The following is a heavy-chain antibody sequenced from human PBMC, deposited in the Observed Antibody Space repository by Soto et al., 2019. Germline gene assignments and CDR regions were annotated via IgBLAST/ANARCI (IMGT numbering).Heavy chain of an antibody. CDR3: ARHDFWSGYLNAFDI. V-gene: IGHV4-39*01. J-gene: IGHJ3*02. CDR1: GGSISSSSYY. CDR2: IYYSGST. D-gene: IGHD3-3*01. Sequence: QLQLQESGPGLVKPSETLSLTCTVSGGSISSSSYYWGWIRQPPGKGLEWIGSIYYSGSTYYNPSLKSRGTISVDTSKYQFSRKLSSVTAADTAVYYCARHDFWSGYLNAFDIWGQGTMVTVSS.